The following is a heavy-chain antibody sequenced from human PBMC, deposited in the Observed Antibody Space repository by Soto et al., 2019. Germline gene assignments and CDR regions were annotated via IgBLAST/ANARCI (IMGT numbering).Heavy chain of an antibody. J-gene: IGHJ4*02. V-gene: IGHV3-7*03. CDR2: IKHDGSEK. CDR1: GFTFSSYW. Sequence: PGGSLRLSCAASGFTFSSYWMSWVRQAPGKGLEWVANIKHDGSEKYYVDSVKGRFTISRDNAKNSLYLQMNSLRAEDTAVYYCARDARGGPADYWGQGTLVTVSS. CDR3: ARDARGGPADY. D-gene: IGHD2-15*01.